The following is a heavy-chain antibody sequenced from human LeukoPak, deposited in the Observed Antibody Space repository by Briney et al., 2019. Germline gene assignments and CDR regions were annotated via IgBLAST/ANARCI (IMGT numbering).Heavy chain of an antibody. D-gene: IGHD3-22*01. J-gene: IGHJ4*02. V-gene: IGHV1-58*02. CDR2: IVVGSGTT. CDR3: AAVLTNYYDISGYRNYFDY. Sequence: ASVKVSCKASGFTFTSSAMQWVRQARGQRLEWIGWIVVGSGTTNYAQNFKERVTIPRDMSTSTAYMELSSLRYEDTAVYYCAAVLTNYYDISGYRNYFDYWGQGTLVTVSS. CDR1: GFTFTSSA.